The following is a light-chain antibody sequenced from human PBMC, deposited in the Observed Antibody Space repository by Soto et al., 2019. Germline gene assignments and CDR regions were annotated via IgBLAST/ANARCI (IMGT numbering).Light chain of an antibody. CDR3: QQYTDSRWT. V-gene: IGKV3-20*01. Sequence: EIVLTQSPGTLSLSPGERATLSCRASQIVRNTYLAWYQQKPGQAPRLLIYAASSRATGIPDRFSGSGSATAFTLTIIRLEPADFAVYYCQQYTDSRWTFGQGTKVEIK. J-gene: IGKJ1*01. CDR1: QIVRNTY. CDR2: AAS.